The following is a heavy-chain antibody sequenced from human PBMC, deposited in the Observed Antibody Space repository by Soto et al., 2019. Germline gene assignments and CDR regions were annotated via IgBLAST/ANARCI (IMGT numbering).Heavy chain of an antibody. V-gene: IGHV1-46*01. D-gene: IGHD6-6*01. Sequence: RASVKVSCKAAGYTFTSYYMHWVRQAPGQGLEWMGIINPSGGSTSYAQKFQGRVTMTRDTSTSTAYMELSSLRSEDTAVYYCAREGIAARKKYYGMDVWGQGTTVTVSS. CDR2: INPSGGST. CDR1: GYTFTSYY. J-gene: IGHJ6*02. CDR3: AREGIAARKKYYGMDV.